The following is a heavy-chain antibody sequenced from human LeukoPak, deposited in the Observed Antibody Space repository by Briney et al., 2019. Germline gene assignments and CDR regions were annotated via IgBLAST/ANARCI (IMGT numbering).Heavy chain of an antibody. CDR3: ASDYYDSSGY. Sequence: ASVKVSCKASGYTFTSYYMHWVRQAPGQGLEWMGIINPSGGSTSYAQKFQGRVTMTRDTSISTAYMELSRLRSDDTAVYYCASDYYDSSGYWGQGTLVTVSS. CDR1: GYTFTSYY. CDR2: INPSGGST. J-gene: IGHJ4*02. V-gene: IGHV1-46*01. D-gene: IGHD3-22*01.